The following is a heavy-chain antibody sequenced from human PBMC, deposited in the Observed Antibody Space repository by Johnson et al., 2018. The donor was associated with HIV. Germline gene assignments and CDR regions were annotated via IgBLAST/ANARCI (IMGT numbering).Heavy chain of an antibody. CDR2: ISYYGSNK. CDR1: GFTFSSYA. CDR3: AKDKQPGNGRYDALDI. Sequence: VESGGGVVQPGRSLRLSCAASGFTFSSYAMHWVRQAPGKGLEWVAVISYYGSNKYYADSVKGRFTISRDNSKNTLYLQMNSLRAEDTAVYSCAKDKQPGNGRYDALDIWGQGTTVIVSS. J-gene: IGHJ3*02. D-gene: IGHD1-1*01. V-gene: IGHV3-30*18.